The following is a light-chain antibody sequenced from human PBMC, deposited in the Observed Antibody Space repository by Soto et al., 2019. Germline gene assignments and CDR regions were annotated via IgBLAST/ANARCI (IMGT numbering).Light chain of an antibody. Sequence: QSVLTQPASVSGSPGQSITISCTGASGDIGSHSYVSWYQQHPGKAPKLLIYEITTRPSGVSNRFSGSKSGSTASLTISGLQAEDEADYYCCSFTGKSTLYVFGSATKLTVL. CDR1: SGDIGSHSY. CDR2: EIT. V-gene: IGLV2-14*01. CDR3: CSFTGKSTLYV. J-gene: IGLJ1*01.